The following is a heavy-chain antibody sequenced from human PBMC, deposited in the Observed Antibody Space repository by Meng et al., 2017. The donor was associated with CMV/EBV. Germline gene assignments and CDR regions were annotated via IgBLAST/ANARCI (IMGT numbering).Heavy chain of an antibody. CDR1: GGSIRSGDYY. V-gene: IGHV4-30-4*08. J-gene: IGHJ4*02. Sequence: QVQLQEPGPGLVKPSKTLSLPWTVSGGSIRSGDYYWSWIRQPPGKGLEWIGYIYYSGSTYYNPSLKSRVTISVDTSKNQFSLKLSSVTAADTAVYYCARAQYSSSCDYWGQGTLVTVSS. CDR3: ARAQYSSSCDY. D-gene: IGHD6-13*01. CDR2: IYYSGST.